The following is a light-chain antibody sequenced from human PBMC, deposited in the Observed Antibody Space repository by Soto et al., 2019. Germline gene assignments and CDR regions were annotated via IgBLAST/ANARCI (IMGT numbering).Light chain of an antibody. J-gene: IGLJ1*01. CDR3: TSYTSSSTYV. V-gene: IGLV2-14*03. Sequence: QSVLTQPAPVSGSPGQSITISCTGTSSDVGGYNYVFWYQHPPGKAPKLMIYDVTNRPSGVSNRFSGSKSGNTASLTISGLQAEDEADYYCTSYTSSSTYVFGTGTKVTVL. CDR1: SSDVGGYNY. CDR2: DVT.